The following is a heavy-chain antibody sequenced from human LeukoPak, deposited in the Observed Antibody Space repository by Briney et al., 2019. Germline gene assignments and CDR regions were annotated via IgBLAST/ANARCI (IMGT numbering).Heavy chain of an antibody. CDR1: GDSISSGDYY. CDR3: ARGGGGYRGYASYYYYAMDV. V-gene: IGHV4-31*03. Sequence: PSQTLSLTCTVSGDSISSGDYYWTWIRQHPGKGLEWIAYMFYRGSSHFNPSLRSRVTMSGDASKNQFSLNLTSVTAADTAVYFCARGGGGYRGYASYYYYAMDVWGQGPRSPSL. CDR2: MFYRGSS. J-gene: IGHJ6*02. D-gene: IGHD5-12*01.